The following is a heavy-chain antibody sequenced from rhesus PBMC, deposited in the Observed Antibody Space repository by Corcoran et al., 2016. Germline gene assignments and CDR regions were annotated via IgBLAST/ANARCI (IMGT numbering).Heavy chain of an antibody. CDR1: GGSSSGYY. D-gene: IGHD6-13*01. CDR3: ARDQWYSSWQYNRCDV. Sequence: QVKLQQWGEGLVKPSETLSLTCAVYGGSSSGYYWSWIRHPPGKGLEWIENIDGNSASHNSNPGHKNQSTISKDTSKNQCSLEVSSVTAADTAVYYCARDQWYSSWQYNRCDVWGPGVLVTVSS. J-gene: IGHJ5-1*01. CDR2: IDGNSASH. V-gene: IGHV4-73*01.